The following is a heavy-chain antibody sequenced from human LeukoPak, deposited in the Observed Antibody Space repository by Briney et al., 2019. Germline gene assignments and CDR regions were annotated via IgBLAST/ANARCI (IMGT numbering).Heavy chain of an antibody. D-gene: IGHD5-12*01. CDR2: ISPGGSP. Sequence: AGGSLRLSCAASGFTSSSNAMGWVRQAPGKGLEWVSAISPGGSPYYADSVKGRFTISRDNSKNTLYLQMYSLRAEDTAVYYCVKRELYIVATTWGQGTLVTVSS. J-gene: IGHJ5*02. CDR3: VKRELYIVATT. CDR1: GFTSSSNA. V-gene: IGHV3-23*01.